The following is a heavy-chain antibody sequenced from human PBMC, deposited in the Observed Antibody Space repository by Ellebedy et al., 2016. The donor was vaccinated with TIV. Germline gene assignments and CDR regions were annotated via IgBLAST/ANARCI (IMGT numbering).Heavy chain of an antibody. CDR2: FDPEDGET. V-gene: IGHV1-24*01. CDR1: GYTLTELS. Sequence: ASVKVSCKVSGYTLTELSMHWVRQAPGKGLEWMGGFDPEDGETIYAQKFQGRVTMTEDTSTDTAYMELSSLRSEDTAVYYCATLRGSSSWKVAFDIWGQGTMVTVSS. CDR3: ATLRGSSSWKVAFDI. D-gene: IGHD6-13*01. J-gene: IGHJ3*02.